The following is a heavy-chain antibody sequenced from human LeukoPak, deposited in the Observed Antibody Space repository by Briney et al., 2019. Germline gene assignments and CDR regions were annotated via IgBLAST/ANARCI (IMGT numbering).Heavy chain of an antibody. CDR1: GFTFSSYS. CDR2: INSDGSST. J-gene: IGHJ6*02. D-gene: IGHD6-19*01. V-gene: IGHV3-74*01. Sequence: PGGSLRLSCAASGFTFSSYSMNWVRQAPGKGLVWVSRINSDGSSTSYADSVKGRFTISRDNAKNTLYLQMNSLRAEDTAVYYCARDLYSSGWYYYGMDVWGQGTTVTVSS. CDR3: ARDLYSSGWYYYGMDV.